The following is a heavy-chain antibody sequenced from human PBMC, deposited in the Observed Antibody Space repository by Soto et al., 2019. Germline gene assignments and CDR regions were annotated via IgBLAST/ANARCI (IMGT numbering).Heavy chain of an antibody. D-gene: IGHD2-2*01. CDR2: ISAYNGNT. CDR1: GYTFTSYG. Sequence: QVQLVQSGAEVKKPGASVKVSCKASGYTFTSYGISWVRQAPGQGLEWMGWISAYNGNTNYAQKLQGRVTMTTDTSTSTAHMELRSLSSDVTSVYYCAKYRGPYGMDVWGQGTTVTVSS. CDR3: AKYRGPYGMDV. J-gene: IGHJ6*02. V-gene: IGHV1-18*01.